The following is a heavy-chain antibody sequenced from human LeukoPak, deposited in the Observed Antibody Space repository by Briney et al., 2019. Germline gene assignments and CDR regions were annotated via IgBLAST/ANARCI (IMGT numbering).Heavy chain of an antibody. CDR2: IIATFGTA. D-gene: IGHD3-9*01. Sequence: ASVKVSCKASGGTFSSYAISWVRQAPGQGLEWMGGIIATFGTANYAQKLQGRVTITADESTSTEYMELSSLRSEDRAVYYCAILTGYYRDRFDYWGQGTLVTVST. CDR1: GGTFSSYA. V-gene: IGHV1-69*01. CDR3: AILTGYYRDRFDY. J-gene: IGHJ4*02.